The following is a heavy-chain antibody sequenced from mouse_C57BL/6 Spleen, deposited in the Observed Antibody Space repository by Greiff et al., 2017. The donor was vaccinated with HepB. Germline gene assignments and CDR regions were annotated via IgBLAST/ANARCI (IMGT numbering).Heavy chain of an antibody. D-gene: IGHD1-1*01. Sequence: DVKLQESGPGLVKPSQSLSLTCSVTGYSITSGYYWNWIRQFPGNKLEWMGYISYDGSNNYNPSLKNRISITRDTSKNQFFLKLNSVTTKDTATYYCARPTTVDWYFDVWGTGTTVTVSS. J-gene: IGHJ1*03. CDR3: ARPTTVDWYFDV. CDR1: GYSITSGYY. CDR2: ISYDGSN. V-gene: IGHV3-6*01.